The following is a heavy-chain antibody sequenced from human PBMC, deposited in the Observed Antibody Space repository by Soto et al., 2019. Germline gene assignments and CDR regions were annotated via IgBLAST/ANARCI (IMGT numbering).Heavy chain of an antibody. Sequence: SVKVSCKASGGTFSSYAISWVRQAPGQGLEWMGGIIPIFGTANYAQKFQGRVTITVDESTSTAYMELSSLRSEDTAVYYCARERYCSGGSCYSYYYYYYGMDVWGQGTTVTVSS. J-gene: IGHJ6*02. D-gene: IGHD2-15*01. V-gene: IGHV1-69*13. CDR2: IIPIFGTA. CDR1: GGTFSSYA. CDR3: ARERYCSGGSCYSYYYYYYGMDV.